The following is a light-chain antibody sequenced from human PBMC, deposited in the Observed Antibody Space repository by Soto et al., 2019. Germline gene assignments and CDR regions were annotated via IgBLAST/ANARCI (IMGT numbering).Light chain of an antibody. J-gene: IGLJ2*01. CDR3: GSYAGK. CDR2: EVN. Sequence: QSALTQPPSASGSPGQSVAISCTGTSSDVGGYNYVSWYQQHPGKAPKLIIYEVNKRPSGVPDRFSGSKSGNTASLTVSGLQAEDEADYYSGSYAGKFGGGTKLTVL. V-gene: IGLV2-8*01. CDR1: SSDVGGYNY.